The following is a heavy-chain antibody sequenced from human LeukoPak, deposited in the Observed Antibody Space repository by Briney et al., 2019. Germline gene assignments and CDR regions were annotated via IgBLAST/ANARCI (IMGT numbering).Heavy chain of an antibody. D-gene: IGHD3-10*01. Sequence: SGGSLRLSCAASGFTLSSYSMNWVRQAPGKGLEWVSYISSSRCIYYAVSVKRRFTISRDNANNSLSLQMNSLRDEDTAVYYCVLGSPFDYWGQGTLVTVSS. CDR3: VLGSPFDY. CDR2: ISSSRCI. J-gene: IGHJ4*02. CDR1: GFTLSSYS. V-gene: IGHV3-48*02.